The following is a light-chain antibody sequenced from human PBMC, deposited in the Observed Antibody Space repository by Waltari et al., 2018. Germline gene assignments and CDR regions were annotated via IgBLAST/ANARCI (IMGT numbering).Light chain of an antibody. J-gene: IGLJ1*01. CDR2: GKN. Sequence: SSDLTQYPAVSVALGQTVRITCQGDSLRKFYATWYQQKPGQAPKLVISGKNNRPSGISDRFSGSRSGNTASLTITGAQAEDEADFYCHSRDSSGNHYIFGTGTTVTV. V-gene: IGLV3-19*01. CDR3: HSRDSSGNHYI. CDR1: SLRKFY.